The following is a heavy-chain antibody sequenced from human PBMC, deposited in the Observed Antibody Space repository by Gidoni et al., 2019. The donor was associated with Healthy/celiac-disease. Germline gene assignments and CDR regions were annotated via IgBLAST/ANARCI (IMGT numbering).Heavy chain of an antibody. V-gene: IGHV3-9*01. J-gene: IGHJ1*01. CDR3: AKDGSGGTGYFQH. D-gene: IGHD2-15*01. CDR1: VFTFDDYA. CDR2: ISWNSGSR. Sequence: EVQLVESGGGLVQPGSYLRLSCASSVFTFDDYAMHWVRQAPGKGLEWVSGISWNSGSRGNADSVKGRFTISRDNAKNSLYLQMNSLRAEDTALYYCAKDGSGGTGYFQHWGQGTLVTVSS.